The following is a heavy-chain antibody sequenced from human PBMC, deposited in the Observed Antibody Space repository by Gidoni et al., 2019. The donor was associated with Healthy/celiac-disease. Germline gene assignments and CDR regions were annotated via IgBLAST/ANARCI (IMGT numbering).Heavy chain of an antibody. CDR3: TTSTPGWFDP. CDR1: GFPFSNAW. D-gene: IGHD2-2*01. V-gene: IGHV3-15*01. CDR2: IKSKTDGGTT. Sequence: EVQLVASGGGLVQPGGSLRLSCAASGFPFSNAWLSWVRQAPGKGLEWVGRIKSKTDGGTTDYAAPVKGRFTISRDESKNTLYLQMNSLKTEDTAVYYCTTSTPGWFDPWGQGTLVTVSS. J-gene: IGHJ5*02.